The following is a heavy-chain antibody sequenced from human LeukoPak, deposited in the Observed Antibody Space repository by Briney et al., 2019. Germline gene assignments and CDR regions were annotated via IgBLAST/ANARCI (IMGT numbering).Heavy chain of an antibody. CDR2: ISVFDSHK. D-gene: IGHD6-19*01. CDR3: AKDQGIGFSDFDN. Sequence: AGGSLRLSCVASGFTFSSSAMHWVRQAPGKGLEWVAVISVFDSHKYYADSVKGRFTLSRDNSKNTLYLQLNSLTTEDTAVYYCAKDQGIGFSDFDNWGRGTLVTVSS. CDR1: GFTFSSSA. V-gene: IGHV3-30*18. J-gene: IGHJ4*02.